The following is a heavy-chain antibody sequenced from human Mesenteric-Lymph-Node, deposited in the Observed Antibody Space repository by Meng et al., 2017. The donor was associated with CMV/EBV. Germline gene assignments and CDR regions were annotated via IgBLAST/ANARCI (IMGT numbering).Heavy chain of an antibody. CDR2: IRYDGSNK. J-gene: IGHJ4*02. D-gene: IGHD3-3*01. CDR3: TTERITIFGVVIISDY. Sequence: GGSLRLSCAASGFTFSSYGMHWVRQAPGKGLEWVAFIRYDGSNKYYADSVKGRFTISRDNSKNTLYLQMNSLKTEDTAVYYCTTERITIFGVVIISDYWGQGTLVTVSS. V-gene: IGHV3-30*02. CDR1: GFTFSSYG.